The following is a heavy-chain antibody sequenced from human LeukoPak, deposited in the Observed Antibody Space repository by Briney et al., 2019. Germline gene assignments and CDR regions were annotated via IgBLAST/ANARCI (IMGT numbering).Heavy chain of an antibody. J-gene: IGHJ3*02. V-gene: IGHV4-39*07. CDR1: GGSISSSSYY. CDR2: IYYSGST. Sequence: PSETLSLTCTVSGGSISSSSYYWGWIRQPPGKGLEWIGSIYYSGSTYYNPSLKSRVTISVDTSKNQFSLKLSSVTAADTAVYYCARVFRYGRDFWSGYHDAFDIWGQGTMVTVSS. D-gene: IGHD3-3*01. CDR3: ARVFRYGRDFWSGYHDAFDI.